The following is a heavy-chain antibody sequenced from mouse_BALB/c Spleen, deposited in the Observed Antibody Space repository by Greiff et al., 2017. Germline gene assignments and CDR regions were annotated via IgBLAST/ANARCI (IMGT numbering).Heavy chain of an antibody. CDR2: INPSSGYT. CDR3: ASVSLAWFAY. CDR1: GYTFTSYT. J-gene: IGHJ3*01. D-gene: IGHD6-2*01. V-gene: IGHV1-4*01. Sequence: QVQLQQSGAELARPGASVKMSCKASGYTFTSYTMHWVKQRPGQGLEWIGYINPSSGYTNYNQKFKDKATLTADKSSSTAYMQLSSLTSEDSAVYCCASVSLAWFAYWGQGTLVTVSA.